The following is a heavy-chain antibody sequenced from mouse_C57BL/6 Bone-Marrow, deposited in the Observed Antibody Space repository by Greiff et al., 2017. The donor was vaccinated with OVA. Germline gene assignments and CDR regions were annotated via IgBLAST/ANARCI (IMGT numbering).Heavy chain of an antibody. CDR1: GYTFTSYG. CDR3: ARRRVYYYGSSYGAWFAY. D-gene: IGHD1-1*01. V-gene: IGHV1-81*01. J-gene: IGHJ3*01. Sequence: QVHVKQSGAELARPGASVKLSCKASGYTFTSYGISWVKQRTGQGLEWIGEIYPRSGNTYYNEKFKGKATLTADKSSSTAYMELRSLTSEDSAVYFCARRRVYYYGSSYGAWFAYWGQGTLVTVSA. CDR2: IYPRSGNT.